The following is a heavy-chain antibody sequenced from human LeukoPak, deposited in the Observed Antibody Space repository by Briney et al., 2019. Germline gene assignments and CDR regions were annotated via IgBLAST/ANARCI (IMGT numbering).Heavy chain of an antibody. CDR3: SRNGLVDFDY. CDR2: IRRRAYGGAA. CDR1: GFAFDDFA. J-gene: IGHJ4*02. V-gene: IGHV3-49*04. Sequence: GGSLRLSRTTSGFAFDDFAMSWVRQPAGKGLEWVGFIRRRAYGGAAEYAASVKGRFIISRDDSEGIAYLQMNSLKTEDTAVYYCSRNGLVDFDYWGQGSRVIVSP.